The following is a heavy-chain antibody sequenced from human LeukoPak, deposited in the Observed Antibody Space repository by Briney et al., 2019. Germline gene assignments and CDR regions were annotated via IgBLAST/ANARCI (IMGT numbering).Heavy chain of an antibody. CDR2: TNQDGSEK. CDR1: GFTFSSYA. V-gene: IGHV3-7*01. J-gene: IGHJ1*01. Sequence: GGSLRLSCAASGFTFSSYAMSWVRQAPGKGLEWVANTNQDGSEKYHVDSVKGRFSVSRDNAKKSLYLEMNNLRTDDTALYYCGVGIAPAAWGQGTLVTVSS. D-gene: IGHD6-13*01. CDR3: GVGIAPAA.